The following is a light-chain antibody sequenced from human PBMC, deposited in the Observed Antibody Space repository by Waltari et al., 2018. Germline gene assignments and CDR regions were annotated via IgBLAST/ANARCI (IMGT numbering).Light chain of an antibody. CDR3: NSYAGSKHYV. V-gene: IGLV2-8*01. Sequence: QSALTQPPSASGSPGQSVTISRPGTSSDGGGYDHVSWYPQHPGKAPKPMIYDVNKRPSGVPDRFSGSKSGNTASLTVSGLQAEDEADYFCNSYAGSKHYVFGTGTKVTVL. CDR1: SSDGGGYDH. J-gene: IGLJ1*01. CDR2: DVN.